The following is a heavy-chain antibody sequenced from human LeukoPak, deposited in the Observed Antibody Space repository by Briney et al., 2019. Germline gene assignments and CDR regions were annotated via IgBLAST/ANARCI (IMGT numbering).Heavy chain of an antibody. J-gene: IGHJ4*02. D-gene: IGHD3-10*01. CDR2: IYYSGST. V-gene: IGHV4-59*01. Sequence: SEILSLTCTVSGGSISSYYWSWIRQPPGKGLEWIGYIYYSGSTNYNPSLKSRVTISVDTSKNQFSLKLSSVTAADTAVYYCAGRTAVGLWSLTFDYCGQGTLVTVSS. CDR1: GGSISSYY. CDR3: AGRTAVGLWSLTFDY.